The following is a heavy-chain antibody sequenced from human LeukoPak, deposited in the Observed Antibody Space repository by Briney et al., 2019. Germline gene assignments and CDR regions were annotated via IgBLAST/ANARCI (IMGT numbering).Heavy chain of an antibody. V-gene: IGHV4-34*01. CDR1: GGSFSSYF. Sequence: SETLSLTCAVYGGSFSSYFWNWIRQPPGRGPEWIGEINDNGKTNYSPSLKSRITISVDRSKNQFSLRLTSVTAADTAVYYCARLKEYSTSSRVGGMDVWGKGATVTVSS. J-gene: IGHJ6*03. CDR2: INDNGKT. D-gene: IGHD6-6*01. CDR3: ARLKEYSTSSRVGGMDV.